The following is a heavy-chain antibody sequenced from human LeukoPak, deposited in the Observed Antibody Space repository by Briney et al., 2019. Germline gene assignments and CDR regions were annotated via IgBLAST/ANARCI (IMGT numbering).Heavy chain of an antibody. CDR2: INPNSGGT. D-gene: IGHD5-18*01. Sequence: ASVKVSRKASGYTFTGYYMHWVRQAPGQGGEGMGWINPNSGGTNYAQKFQGRVTMTRDTSISTDYMELSRLRSDDTAVYDCARDRGNRAMVLYYFDYWGQGTLVTVSS. V-gene: IGHV1-2*02. CDR3: ARDRGNRAMVLYYFDY. J-gene: IGHJ4*02. CDR1: GYTFTGYY.